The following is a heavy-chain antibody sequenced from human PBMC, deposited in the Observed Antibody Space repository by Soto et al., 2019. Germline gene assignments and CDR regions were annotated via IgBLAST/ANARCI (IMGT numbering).Heavy chain of an antibody. CDR1: GFTFSSYA. D-gene: IGHD3-22*01. V-gene: IGHV3-23*01. J-gene: IGHJ4*02. CDR2: ISGSGGST. Sequence: GGSLRLSCAASGFTFSSYAMSWVRQAPGKGLEWVSAISGSGGSTYYADSVKGRFTISRDNSKNTLYLQMNSLRAEATAVYYCAKLVGRSGYVRGGYFDYWGQGTLVTVSS. CDR3: AKLVGRSGYVRGGYFDY.